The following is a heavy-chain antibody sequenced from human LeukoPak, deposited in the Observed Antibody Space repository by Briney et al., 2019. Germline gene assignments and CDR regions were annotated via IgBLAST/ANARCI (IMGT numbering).Heavy chain of an antibody. V-gene: IGHV4-4*07. CDR1: GGSISSYY. J-gene: IGHJ4*02. CDR2: IYTSGST. D-gene: IGHD3-22*01. CDR3: AREEYYYDSSGYYSASVYDY. Sequence: SETLSLTCTVSGGSISSYYWSWIQQPAGKGLEWIGRIYTSGSTNYNPSLKSRVTMSVDTSKNQFSLKLSSVTAADTAVYYCAREEYYYDSSGYYSASVYDYWGQGTLVTVSS.